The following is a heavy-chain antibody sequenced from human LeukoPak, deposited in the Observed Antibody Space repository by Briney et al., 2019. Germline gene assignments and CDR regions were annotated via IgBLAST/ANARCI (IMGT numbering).Heavy chain of an antibody. CDR1: GLTFTSNT. CDR3: LRDQFHAFDV. V-gene: IGHV3-48*02. Sequence: GGSMRLSCAASGLTFTSNTMNWVRQAPGKGLEWISYIRTSGGVVSYTESEGGRFTISTDSAKNSLYLQMNSLRDDDTAVYYCLRDQFHAFDVWGQGTMVTVSS. CDR2: IRTSGGVV. J-gene: IGHJ3*01.